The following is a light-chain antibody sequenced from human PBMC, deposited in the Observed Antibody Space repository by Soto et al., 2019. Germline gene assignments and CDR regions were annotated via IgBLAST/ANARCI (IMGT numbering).Light chain of an antibody. V-gene: IGKV3-20*01. CDR1: QSVRGTS. J-gene: IGKJ5*01. CDR3: QHYGSSPPIT. CDR2: DAS. Sequence: DIVLTQSPGTLSLSPGERATLSCRASQSVRGTSLAWYQQKPGQAPRLLIYDASSRATGIPDRFSGGGSGTDFTLTISRLEPEDFAVYYCQHYGSSPPITFGQGTWLEVK.